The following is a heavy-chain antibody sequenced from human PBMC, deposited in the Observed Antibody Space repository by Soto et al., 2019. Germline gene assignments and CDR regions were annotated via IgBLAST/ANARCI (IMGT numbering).Heavy chain of an antibody. D-gene: IGHD4-4*01. J-gene: IGHJ6*03. V-gene: IGHV1-69*02. CDR3: ARQRTVTDNYYYYYMDV. CDR1: GGTFSSYT. Sequence: SVKVSCKASGGTFSSYTISWVRQAPGQGLEWMGRIIPILGIANYAQKFQGRVTITADKSTSTAYMELSSLRSEDTAVYYCARQRTVTDNYYYYYMDVWGKGTTVTVSS. CDR2: IIPILGIA.